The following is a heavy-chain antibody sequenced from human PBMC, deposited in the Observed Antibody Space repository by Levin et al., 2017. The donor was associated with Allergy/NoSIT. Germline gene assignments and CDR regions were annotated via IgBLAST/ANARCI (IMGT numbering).Heavy chain of an antibody. CDR3: ARNIVGATTEFDY. J-gene: IGHJ4*02. D-gene: IGHD1-26*01. CDR2: IYYSGST. V-gene: IGHV4-39*07. Sequence: SETLSLTCTVSGGSISSSSYYWGWIRQPPGTGLEWIGSIYYSGSTYYNPSLKSRVTISVDTSKNQFSLKLSSVTAADTAVYYCARNIVGATTEFDYWGQGTLVTVSS. CDR1: GGSISSSSYY.